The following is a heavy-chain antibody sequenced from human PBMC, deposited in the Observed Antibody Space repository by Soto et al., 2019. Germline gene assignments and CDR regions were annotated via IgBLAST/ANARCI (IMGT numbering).Heavy chain of an antibody. CDR2: ISTYNGDT. V-gene: IGHV1-18*01. CDR3: ARSGSVPYYYYGLDV. Sequence: ASVKVSCKASGYTFSRSGISWVRQAPGQGLEWMGWISTYNGDTNYAQKVQGRVTMTTDTSTSTAFMELMSLRSDDTAVYYCARSGSVPYYYYGLDVWGQGTTVTVPS. D-gene: IGHD1-26*01. J-gene: IGHJ6*02. CDR1: GYTFSRSG.